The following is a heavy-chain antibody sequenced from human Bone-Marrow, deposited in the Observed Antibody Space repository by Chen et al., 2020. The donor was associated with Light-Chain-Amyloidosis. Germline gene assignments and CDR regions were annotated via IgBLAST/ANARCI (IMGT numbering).Heavy chain of an antibody. CDR2: IYTSGST. CDR1: GGSISSYY. D-gene: IGHD6-13*01. Sequence: QVQLQASGPGLVKPSETLSLPCTVPGGSISSYYWSWIRQPAGKGLEWIGRIYTSGSTNYNPSLRSRVTMSVDTPKNQCSLKLSSVTAADTAVYYCARSSRSSYEEHYSYYYYMDVWGKGSTVTLSS. V-gene: IGHV4-4*07. J-gene: IGHJ6*03. CDR3: ARSSRSSYEEHYSYYYYMDV.